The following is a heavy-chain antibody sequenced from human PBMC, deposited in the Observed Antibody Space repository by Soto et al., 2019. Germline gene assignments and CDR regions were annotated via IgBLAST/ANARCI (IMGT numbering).Heavy chain of an antibody. CDR1: GASISSSY. CDR2: TYISGDT. J-gene: IGHJ4*02. CDR3: AREYTETVDGPTPFYFDY. V-gene: IGHV4-4*07. D-gene: IGHD6-19*01. Sequence: PSETLSLTCSFSGASISSSYWSWIRQSAGKGLEWIGRTYISGDTNYNPSLKSRVTMSVDTSKNQLSLKLSSVTAADTAVYYCAREYTETVDGPTPFYFDYWGQGTPVTVS.